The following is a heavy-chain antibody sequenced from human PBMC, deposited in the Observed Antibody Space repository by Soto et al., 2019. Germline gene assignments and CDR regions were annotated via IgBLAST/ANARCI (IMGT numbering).Heavy chain of an antibody. D-gene: IGHD4-17*01. CDR2: INAGNGNT. J-gene: IGHJ6*02. CDR3: ARLYGDYLYYYYYGMDV. V-gene: IGHV1-3*01. Sequence: ASVKGSCKASEDTFTRDVIHLVRQAPGQRLEWMGWINAGNGNTKYSQNFQGRVTISADKSISTAYLQWSSLKASDTAMYYCARLYGDYLYYYYYGMDVWGQGTTVTVSS. CDR1: EDTFTRDV.